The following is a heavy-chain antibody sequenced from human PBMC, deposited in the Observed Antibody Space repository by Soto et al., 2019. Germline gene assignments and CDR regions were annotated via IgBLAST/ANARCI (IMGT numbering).Heavy chain of an antibody. J-gene: IGHJ4*02. CDR3: ARGPGYYFDY. CDR1: GFTFSSYA. CDR2: ISSNGGST. V-gene: IGHV3-64*01. Sequence: EVQLVESGGGLVQPGGYLRLSCAASGFTFSSYAMHWVRQAPGKGLEYVSAISSNGGSTYYANSVKGRFTISRDNSKNTLYLQMGSLRAEDRAVYYCARGPGYYFDYWGQGTLVTVSS.